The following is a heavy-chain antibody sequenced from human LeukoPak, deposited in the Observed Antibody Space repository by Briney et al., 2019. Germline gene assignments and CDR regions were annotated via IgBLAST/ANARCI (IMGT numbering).Heavy chain of an antibody. V-gene: IGHV3-21*01. Sequence: PGGSLRLSCAASGFTFSSYSMNWVRQAPGKGLGWVSSISSSSSYIYYADSVKGRFTISRDNAKNSLYLQMNSLRAEDTAVYYCARDPRFSYSQTPYTFDYWGQGTLVTVSS. CDR3: ARDPRFSYSQTPYTFDY. CDR1: GFTFSSYS. CDR2: ISSSSSYI. D-gene: IGHD6-13*01. J-gene: IGHJ4*02.